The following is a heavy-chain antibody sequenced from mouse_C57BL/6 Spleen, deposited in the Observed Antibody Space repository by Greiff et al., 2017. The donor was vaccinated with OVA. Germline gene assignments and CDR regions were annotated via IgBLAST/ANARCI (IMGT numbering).Heavy chain of an antibody. CDR3: ARQHYFDY. V-gene: IGHV5-9*01. J-gene: IGHJ2*01. Sequence: EVQLQQSGEGLVKPGGSLKLSCAASGFTFSSYTMSWVRQTPEKRLEWVATISGGGGNTYYPDSVKGRFTISRDNAKNTLYLQMSSLRSEDTALYYCARQHYFDYWGQGTTLTVSS. CDR1: GFTFSSYT. CDR2: ISGGGGNT.